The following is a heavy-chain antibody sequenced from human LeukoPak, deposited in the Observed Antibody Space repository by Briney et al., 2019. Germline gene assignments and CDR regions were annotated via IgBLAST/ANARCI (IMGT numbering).Heavy chain of an antibody. CDR1: SDSISSSSYL. Sequence: SSETLSLTCSVSSDSISSSSYLWVWVRQSPGKGLEWIGDIYSNGHTSYNPSLKSRAAISVDTSKNQFSLNLSSVTAADTAVYYCARRHYGSGNIDSWGQGTLVTVSS. CDR2: IYSNGHT. V-gene: IGHV4-39*01. J-gene: IGHJ4*02. D-gene: IGHD3-10*01. CDR3: ARRHYGSGNIDS.